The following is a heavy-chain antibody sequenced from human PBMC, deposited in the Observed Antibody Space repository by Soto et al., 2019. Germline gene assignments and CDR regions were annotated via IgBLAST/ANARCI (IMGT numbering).Heavy chain of an antibody. CDR2: IRGKAYGGTT. CDR1: GFNFGGYA. CDR3: CRGMYTQYEKSPLSFDY. J-gene: IGHJ4*02. Sequence: GGSLRLSCTTSGFNFGGYAMTWFRHAPGKGLEWLGFIRGKAYGGTTEYAASVRGRFTISRDDSKSIAYLQMASLKTEDTAIYYCCRGMYTQYEKSPLSFDYWGQGTQVTVSS. D-gene: IGHD1-1*01. V-gene: IGHV3-49*03.